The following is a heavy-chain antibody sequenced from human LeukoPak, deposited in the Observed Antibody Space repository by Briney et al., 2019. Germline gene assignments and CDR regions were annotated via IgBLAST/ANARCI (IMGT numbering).Heavy chain of an antibody. CDR1: GYTFTGYY. V-gene: IGHV1-2*02. Sequence: GASVKVSCKASGYTFTGYYMHWVRQAPGQGLEWMGWINPNSGGTNYAQKFQGRVTMTRDTSISTAYMELSRLRSDDTAVYYCARDSVRGYSYGIDFDYWGQGTLVTVSS. D-gene: IGHD5-18*01. CDR2: INPNSGGT. CDR3: ARDSVRGYSYGIDFDY. J-gene: IGHJ4*02.